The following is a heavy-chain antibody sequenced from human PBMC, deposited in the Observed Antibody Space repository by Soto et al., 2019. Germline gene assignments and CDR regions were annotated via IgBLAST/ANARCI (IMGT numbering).Heavy chain of an antibody. CDR3: ARDDDRYVPGGMDV. CDR2: IYTSGST. D-gene: IGHD1-1*01. CDR1: GGSISSYY. J-gene: IGHJ6*02. V-gene: IGHV4-4*07. Sequence: QVQLQESGPGLVKPSETLSLTCTVSGGSISSYYWSWIRQPAGKGLEWIGRIYTSGSTNYNPSLKSRVTMSVDTSKNQFSLELSSVTAADTAVYYCARDDDRYVPGGMDVWGQGTTVTVSS.